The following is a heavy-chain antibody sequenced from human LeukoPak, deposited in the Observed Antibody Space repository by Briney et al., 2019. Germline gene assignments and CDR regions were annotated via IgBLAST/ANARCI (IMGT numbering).Heavy chain of an antibody. Sequence: GGSLRLSCAASGFTFSSYAMSWVRQAPGKGLEWVTAISGSGGSTYYADSVKGRFTISRDNSKNTLHLQMNSLRAEDTAVYYCAKDRRYSSPIDYWGQGTLVTVSS. CDR2: ISGSGGST. D-gene: IGHD6-13*01. V-gene: IGHV3-23*01. CDR3: AKDRRYSSPIDY. J-gene: IGHJ4*02. CDR1: GFTFSSYA.